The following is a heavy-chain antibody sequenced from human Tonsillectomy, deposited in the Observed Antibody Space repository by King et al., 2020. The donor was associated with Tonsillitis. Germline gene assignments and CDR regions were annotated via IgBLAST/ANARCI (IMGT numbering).Heavy chain of an antibody. CDR2: TKPDGSEK. D-gene: IGHD2-21*01. CDR1: GFTFSTSW. J-gene: IGHJ4*02. Sequence: VQLVQSGGGLVQPGGNLRLSCAASGFTFSTSWMTWVRQAPGKGLEWVATTKPDGSEKWYVDSVKGRFTISRDNAKNSLYLQMNSLRAEDTAVYYCARDQGYSSFDYGGQGTLVTVSS. CDR3: ARDQGYSSFDY. V-gene: IGHV3-7*04.